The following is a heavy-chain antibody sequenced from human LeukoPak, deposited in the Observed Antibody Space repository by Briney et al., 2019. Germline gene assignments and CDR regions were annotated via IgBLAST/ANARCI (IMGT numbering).Heavy chain of an antibody. CDR3: AKTYYYGSGSPADAFDI. CDR1: GYTFTDYW. J-gene: IGHJ3*02. D-gene: IGHD3-10*01. Sequence: GESLQISCQASGYTFTDYWIGWVRPVTGKGLEWVGLIYPDDSDTRYTSSFQGQVTISADNSVNTAFLQWSSLKTSDTALYYCAKTYYYGSGSPADAFDIWGQGTMVTVS. V-gene: IGHV5-51*01. CDR2: IYPDDSDT.